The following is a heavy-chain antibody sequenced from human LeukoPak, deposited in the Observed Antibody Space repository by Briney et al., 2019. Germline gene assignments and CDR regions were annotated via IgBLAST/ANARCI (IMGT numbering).Heavy chain of an antibody. CDR2: IIPIFGTA. Sequence: ASVKVSCKASGGTFSSYAISWVRQAPGQGLEWMGGIIPIFGTANYAQKFQGRVTITADESTSTAYMELSSLRSEDTAVYYCATNRQIMIHGVVIIPAFDIWGQGTMVTVSS. D-gene: IGHD3-3*01. J-gene: IGHJ3*02. CDR1: GGTFSSYA. V-gene: IGHV1-69*13. CDR3: ATNRQIMIHGVVIIPAFDI.